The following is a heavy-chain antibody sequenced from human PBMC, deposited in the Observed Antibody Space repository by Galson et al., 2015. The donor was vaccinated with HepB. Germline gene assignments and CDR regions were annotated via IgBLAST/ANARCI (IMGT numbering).Heavy chain of an antibody. CDR3: AKGSVGNSWSNWFDP. J-gene: IGHJ5*02. V-gene: IGHV3-23*01. CDR1: GFTLTSSA. Sequence: SLRLSCAASGFTLTSSAMSWVRQAPGKGLEWVSGISGSGGNTNYADSVEGRFTISRDTSKNMLFLQMDGLRAEDTAVYYCAKGSVGNSWSNWFDPWGQGTLVTVSS. D-gene: IGHD6-13*01. CDR2: ISGSGGNT.